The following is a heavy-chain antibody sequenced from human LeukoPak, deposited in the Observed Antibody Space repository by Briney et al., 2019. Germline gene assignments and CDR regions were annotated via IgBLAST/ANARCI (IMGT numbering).Heavy chain of an antibody. J-gene: IGHJ3*02. D-gene: IGHD1-26*01. V-gene: IGHV4-59*08. CDR1: GGSISSNN. Sequence: SETLSLTRTVSGGSISSNNWSWIRQPPGKGLEWIGYISYSGSTNYNPSLKSRVTISVDTSKNQFSLKVNSVTAADTAVYYCARRSDAFDIWGQGTMVTVSS. CDR3: ARRSDAFDI. CDR2: ISYSGST.